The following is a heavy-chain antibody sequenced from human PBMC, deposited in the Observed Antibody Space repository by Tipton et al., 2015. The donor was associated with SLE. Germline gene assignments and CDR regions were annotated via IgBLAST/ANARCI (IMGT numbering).Heavy chain of an antibody. CDR1: GGSVSSGSYY. V-gene: IGHV4-61*01. CDR3: ARDFARGSGYVY. Sequence: LRLSCTVSGGSVSSGSYYWSWIRQPPGKGLEWIGYIYYTGSASYSPSLNSRVSMSVDTSRNQFSLRLSSVTAADTAVYYCARDFARGSGYVYWGHGILVTVSS. D-gene: IGHD3-9*01. CDR2: IYYTGSA. J-gene: IGHJ4*01.